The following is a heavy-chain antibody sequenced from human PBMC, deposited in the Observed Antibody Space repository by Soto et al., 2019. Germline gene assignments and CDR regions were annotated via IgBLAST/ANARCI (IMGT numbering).Heavy chain of an antibody. CDR3: GKDGGEVNWGLSLADY. CDR1: GFTFSSYV. CDR2: IWYDGTSE. D-gene: IGHD3-16*01. J-gene: IGHJ4*02. V-gene: IGHV3-33*06. Sequence: QVQLVESGGGVVQPGTSLRLSCAASGFTFSSYVLHWVRQAPGKGLEWVALIWYDGTSEYYADSVKGRFTISRDNSKNTVYLQMNSLRGDDTAVYFCGKDGGEVNWGLSLADYWGPGTLVTVSS.